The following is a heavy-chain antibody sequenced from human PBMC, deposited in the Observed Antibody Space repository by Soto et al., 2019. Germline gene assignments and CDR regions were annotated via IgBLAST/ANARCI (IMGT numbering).Heavy chain of an antibody. V-gene: IGHV3-23*01. CDR2: ISGSGGST. J-gene: IGHJ4*02. Sequence: HPGGSLRLSCAASGFTFSSYAMSWVRQAPGKGLEWVSAISGSGGSTYYAESVKGRFTISRDNSKNTLYLQMNSLRAEDTAVYYCAKSTLAAAGVPYYFDYWGQGTLVTVSS. CDR1: GFTFSSYA. CDR3: AKSTLAAAGVPYYFDY. D-gene: IGHD6-13*01.